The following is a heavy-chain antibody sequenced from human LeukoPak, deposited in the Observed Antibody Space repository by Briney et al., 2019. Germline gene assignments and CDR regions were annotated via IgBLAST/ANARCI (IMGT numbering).Heavy chain of an antibody. Sequence: GGSLRLSCAASGFTFSSYAMSWVRQAHGKGLEWVSAISGSGGSTYYADSVKGRFTISRDNSKNTLYLQMNSLRAEDTAVYYCAKATNLRWYGGNMYYFDYWGQGTLVTVSS. V-gene: IGHV3-23*01. D-gene: IGHD4-23*01. CDR1: GFTFSSYA. J-gene: IGHJ4*02. CDR2: ISGSGGST. CDR3: AKATNLRWYGGNMYYFDY.